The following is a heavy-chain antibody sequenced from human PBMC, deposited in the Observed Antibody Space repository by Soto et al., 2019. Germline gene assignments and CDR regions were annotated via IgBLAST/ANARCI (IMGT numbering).Heavy chain of an antibody. J-gene: IGHJ5*02. CDR1: GFTFSSYA. V-gene: IGHV3-23*01. CDR2: ISGSGGST. D-gene: IGHD3-10*01. CDR3: AKVATGNDYYGSGSPPPDWFDP. Sequence: GGSLRLSCAASGFTFSSYAMSWVRQAPGKGLEWVSAISGSGGSTYYADSVKGRFAISRDNSKNTLYLQMNSLRAEDTAVYYCAKVATGNDYYGSGSPPPDWFDPWGQGTLVTVSS.